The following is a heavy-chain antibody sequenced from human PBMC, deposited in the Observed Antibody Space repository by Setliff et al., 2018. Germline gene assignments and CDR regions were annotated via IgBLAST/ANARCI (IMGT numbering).Heavy chain of an antibody. D-gene: IGHD6-13*01. CDR2: IYYSGST. CDR1: GGSISSSSYY. J-gene: IGHJ6*04. CDR3: ARQQQLVIGSTAYYYYGRDV. V-gene: IGHV4-39*07. Sequence: NPSETLSLTCTVSGGSISSSSYYWGWIRQPPGKGLEWIGSIYYSGSTYYNPSLKSRVTISVDTSKNQFSLKLSSVTAADTAVYYCARQQQLVIGSTAYYYYGRDVWGKGTTVTVPQ.